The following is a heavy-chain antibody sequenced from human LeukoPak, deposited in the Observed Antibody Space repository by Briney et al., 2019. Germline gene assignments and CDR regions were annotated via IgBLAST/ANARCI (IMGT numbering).Heavy chain of an antibody. J-gene: IGHJ5*02. Sequence: ASVKVSCKASGYTFTSYGISWVRQAPGQGLEWMGWMNPNSGNTGYAQKFQGRVTITRNTSISTAYMELSSLRSEDTAVYYCARRAKYDFWSGLLFDPWGQGTLVAVSS. V-gene: IGHV1-8*03. CDR3: ARRAKYDFWSGLLFDP. CDR1: GYTFTSYG. D-gene: IGHD3-3*01. CDR2: MNPNSGNT.